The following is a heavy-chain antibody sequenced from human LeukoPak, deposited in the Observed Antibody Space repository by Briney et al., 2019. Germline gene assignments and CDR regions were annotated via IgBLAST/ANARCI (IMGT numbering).Heavy chain of an antibody. J-gene: IGHJ5*02. CDR2: IIPILGIA. D-gene: IGHD3-3*01. V-gene: IGHV1-69*04. CDR1: GGTFSSYT. Sequence: SVKVSCKASGGTFSSYTISWVRQAPGQGLEWMGRIIPILGIANYAQKFQGRVTITADKSTSTAYMELSSLRSEDTAVYYCAREDFGVVIHNWFDPWGQGTQVTVSS. CDR3: AREDFGVVIHNWFDP.